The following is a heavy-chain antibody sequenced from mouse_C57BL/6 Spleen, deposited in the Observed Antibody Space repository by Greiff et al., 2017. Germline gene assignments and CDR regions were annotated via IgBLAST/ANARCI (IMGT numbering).Heavy chain of an antibody. Sequence: EVQLQQSGPELVKPGASVKMSCKASGYTFTDYNMHWVKQSPGKSLEWIGYINPNNGGTSYNEKFKGKATLTVNTSSITAYMQLRSLTSEDSAVYYCARGDYGYPYCFAYWGQGTTLTVSS. CDR2: INPNNGGT. CDR3: ARGDYGYPYCFAY. J-gene: IGHJ2*01. V-gene: IGHV1-22*01. D-gene: IGHD2-2*01. CDR1: GYTFTDYN.